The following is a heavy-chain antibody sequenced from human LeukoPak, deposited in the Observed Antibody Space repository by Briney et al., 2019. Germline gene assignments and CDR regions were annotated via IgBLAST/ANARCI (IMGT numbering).Heavy chain of an antibody. CDR2: ISSSSSYI. Sequence: GGSLRLSCAASGFTFSSYAMSWVRQAPGKGLEWVSSISSSSSYIYYADSVKGRFTISRDNAKNSLYLQMNSLRAEDTAVYYCARGGVGATFYWGQGTLVTVSS. CDR3: ARGGVGATFY. J-gene: IGHJ4*02. CDR1: GFTFSSYA. V-gene: IGHV3-21*01. D-gene: IGHD1-26*01.